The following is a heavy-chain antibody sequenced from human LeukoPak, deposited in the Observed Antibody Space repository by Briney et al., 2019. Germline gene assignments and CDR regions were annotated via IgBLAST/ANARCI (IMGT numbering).Heavy chain of an antibody. D-gene: IGHD3-10*01. V-gene: IGHV4-38-2*02. CDR1: GYSISSGYY. J-gene: IGHJ3*02. CDR2: IYHSGST. CDR3: ARDKSRTYGSADAFAI. Sequence: SETLSLTCTVSGYSISSGYYWGWIRQPPGKGLEWMGSIYHSGSTYYNPSLKSRVTISVDTSKNQFSLKLSSVTAANTAVYYWARDKSRTYGSADAFAIWGQGTMVTAYS.